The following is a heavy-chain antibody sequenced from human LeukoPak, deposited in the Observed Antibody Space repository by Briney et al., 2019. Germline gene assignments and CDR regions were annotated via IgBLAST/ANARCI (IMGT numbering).Heavy chain of an antibody. V-gene: IGHV4-59*01. CDR1: GGSISSYY. J-gene: IGHJ4*02. D-gene: IGHD3-22*01. CDR2: IYYSGST. Sequence: SETLSLTCTVSGGSISSYYWSWIRQPPGKGLEWIGCIYYSGSTNYNPSLKSRVTISVDTSKNQFSLKLSSVTAADTAVYYCARVTGYMIEDYFDYWGQGTLVTVSS. CDR3: ARVTGYMIEDYFDY.